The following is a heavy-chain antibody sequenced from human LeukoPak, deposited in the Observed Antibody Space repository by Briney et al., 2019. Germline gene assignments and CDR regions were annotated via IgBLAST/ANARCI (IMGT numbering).Heavy chain of an antibody. V-gene: IGHV4-59*01. CDR2: IYYGGST. Sequence: SETLSLTCTVSGGSISSYDWSWIRQPPGKGLEWVGYIYYGGSTNYNPSLKSRVTISVDTSKNQLSLKLSSVTAADTAVYYCARDLDNSGWYVFDYWGQGNLVTVSS. CDR3: ARDLDNSGWYVFDY. J-gene: IGHJ4*02. CDR1: GGSISSYD. D-gene: IGHD6-19*01.